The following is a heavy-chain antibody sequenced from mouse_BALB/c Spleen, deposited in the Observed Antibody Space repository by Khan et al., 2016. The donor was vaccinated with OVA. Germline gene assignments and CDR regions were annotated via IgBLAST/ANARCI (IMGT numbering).Heavy chain of an antibody. Sequence: VQLKQSGAELVKPGASVKLSCTASGFNIKDTYMHWVKQRPEQGLEWIGRIDPANGNTQYDPKFQGKATITADTSSNTAYLQLSSLTSEDTAVYYCALRGDIYYTYYGYAMDYWGQGTSVTVSS. CDR2: IDPANGNT. V-gene: IGHV14-3*02. CDR1: GFNIKDTY. J-gene: IGHJ4*01. D-gene: IGHD2-12*01. CDR3: ALRGDIYYTYYGYAMDY.